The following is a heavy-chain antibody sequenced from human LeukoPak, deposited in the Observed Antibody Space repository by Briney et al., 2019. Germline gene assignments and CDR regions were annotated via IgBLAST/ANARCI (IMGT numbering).Heavy chain of an antibody. V-gene: IGHV4-59*12. J-gene: IGHJ4*02. CDR2: IYHSGST. D-gene: IGHD7-27*01. CDR3: ARAAGDEDY. Sequence: SETLSLTCTVSGGSISNYYWSWLRQPPGKGLEWIGEIYHSGSTNYNPSLKSRVTISVDKSKNQFSLKLSSVTAADTAVYYCARAAGDEDYWGQGTLVTVSS. CDR1: GGSISNYY.